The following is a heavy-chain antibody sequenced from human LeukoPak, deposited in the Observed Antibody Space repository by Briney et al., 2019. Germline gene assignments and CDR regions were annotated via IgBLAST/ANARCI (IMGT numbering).Heavy chain of an antibody. CDR3: AGESDIVVVPAAYNWFDP. Sequence: SETLSLTCAVYGGSFSGYYWSWIRQPPGKGLEWIGRIYTSGSTNYNPSLKSRVTMSVDTSKNQFSLKLSSVTAADTAVYYCAGESDIVVVPAAYNWFDPWGQGTLVTVSS. CDR1: GGSFSGYY. V-gene: IGHV4-4*07. J-gene: IGHJ5*02. D-gene: IGHD2-2*01. CDR2: IYTSGST.